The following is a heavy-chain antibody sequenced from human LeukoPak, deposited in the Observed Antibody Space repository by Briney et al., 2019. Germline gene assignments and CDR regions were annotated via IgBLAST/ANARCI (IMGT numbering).Heavy chain of an antibody. D-gene: IGHD3-22*01. J-gene: IGHJ4*02. V-gene: IGHV4-39*01. CDR2: LAYSGST. Sequence: PSETLSLTCTVSGGFIGSSSFYWAWIRQTPGKGLEWIGSLAYSGSTYYKSSLKSRVTLSVDAAKNQFSLNLTSVTAADTALFSCASSTPYYYDTSGYFEYWGQGILVTVSS. CDR3: ASSTPYYYDTSGYFEY. CDR1: GGFIGSSSFY.